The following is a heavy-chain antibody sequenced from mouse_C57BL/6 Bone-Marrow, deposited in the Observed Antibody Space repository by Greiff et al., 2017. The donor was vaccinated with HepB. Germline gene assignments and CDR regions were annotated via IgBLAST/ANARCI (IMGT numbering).Heavy chain of an antibody. Sequence: QVQLQQPGAELVKPGASVKLSCKASGYTFTSYWMHWVKQRPGQGLEWIGMIHPNSGSTNYNEKFKSKATLTVDKSSSTAYMQLSSLTSEDSAVYYCARSPYDYGGSSLAYWGQGTLVTVSA. CDR2: IHPNSGST. CDR3: ARSPYDYGGSSLAY. J-gene: IGHJ3*01. CDR1: GYTFTSYW. V-gene: IGHV1-64*01. D-gene: IGHD1-1*01.